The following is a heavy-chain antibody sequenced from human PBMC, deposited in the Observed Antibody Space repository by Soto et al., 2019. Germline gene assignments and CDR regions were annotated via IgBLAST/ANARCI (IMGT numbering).Heavy chain of an antibody. V-gene: IGHV5-51*01. CDR2: IYPGDSDT. D-gene: IGHD5-18*01. CDR3: ARHLGTADTSDIDY. J-gene: IGHJ4*02. Sequence: GESLKISCKGSGYTFTSHWIGWVRQVPGKGLEWMGIIYPGDSDTRYSPSFQGQVTISADKSISTAYLQWSSLKASDTAMYYCARHLGTADTSDIDYWGQSTLVTVFS. CDR1: GYTFTSHW.